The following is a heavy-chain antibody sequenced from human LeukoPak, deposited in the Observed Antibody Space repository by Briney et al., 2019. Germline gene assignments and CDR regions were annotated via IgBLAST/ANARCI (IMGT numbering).Heavy chain of an antibody. J-gene: IGHJ4*02. Sequence: PSETLSLTCTVSGGSISSYYWSWIRQPPGKGLEWIGYIYYSGSTNYNPSLKSRVTISVDTSKNQFSLKLSSVTAADTAVYYCARYRPGRPMYYFDYWGQGTLVTVSS. V-gene: IGHV4-59*08. CDR3: ARYRPGRPMYYFDY. CDR2: IYYSGST. CDR1: GGSISSYY.